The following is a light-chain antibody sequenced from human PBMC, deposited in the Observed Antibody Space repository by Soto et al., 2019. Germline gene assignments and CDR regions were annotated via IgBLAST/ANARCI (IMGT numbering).Light chain of an antibody. V-gene: IGKV1-33*01. CDR2: DAS. CDR1: EDIVHY. CDR3: QQYDNIPLT. Sequence: IQMTQTPLALSASVGDRVTITCQASEDIVHYVSWHHQKPGKAPHLVIYDASNFATGAASRFSGSGSRTRFNFTITSLQPEDVGVYYCQQYDNIPLTFGQGTRLEI. J-gene: IGKJ5*01.